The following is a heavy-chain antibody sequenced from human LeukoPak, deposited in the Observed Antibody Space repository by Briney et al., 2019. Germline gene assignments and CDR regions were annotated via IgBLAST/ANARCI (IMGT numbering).Heavy chain of an antibody. D-gene: IGHD2-15*01. CDR1: GYTFTSFG. CDR2: INPIFGTA. Sequence: SVKVSCKASGYTFTSFGISWVRQDPGQGLEWMGGINPIFGTANYAQKFQGRVTITADESTSTAYMELSSLRSEDTAVYYCARHVLNLFGYCSGGSCYGSFDYWGQGTLVTVSS. V-gene: IGHV1-69*13. J-gene: IGHJ4*02. CDR3: ARHVLNLFGYCSGGSCYGSFDY.